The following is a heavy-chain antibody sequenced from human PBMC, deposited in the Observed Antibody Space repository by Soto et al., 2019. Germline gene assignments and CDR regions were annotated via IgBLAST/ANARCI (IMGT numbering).Heavy chain of an antibody. CDR2: INSNSGAT. CDR1: GYTFTGYF. V-gene: IGHV1-2*02. D-gene: IGHD3-3*01. Sequence: QVQLVQSGAEVKKPGASVKVSCKASGYTFTGYFMHWVRQAPGQGLEWMGWINSNSGATKYAQKFQGRVTVSRDTSISTAYMGLSGVRSDDTAVYYCARGGGTILAPLPWGQGTLVTVSS. CDR3: ARGGGTILAPLP. J-gene: IGHJ5*02.